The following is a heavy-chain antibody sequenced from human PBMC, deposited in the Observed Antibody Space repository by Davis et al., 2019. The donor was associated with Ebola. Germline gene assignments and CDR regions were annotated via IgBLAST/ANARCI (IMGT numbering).Heavy chain of an antibody. J-gene: IGHJ6*04. V-gene: IGHV3-23*01. CDR3: AKGGSGWPSDYSYGMGV. CDR1: GFTFSSYS. CDR2: ITSSGGST. Sequence: GGSLRLSCAASGFTFSSYSMTWARQAPGKGLEWVSAITSSGGSTYYADSVKGRFTISRDNSKNTLYLQMNSLTVEDTAMYYCAKGGSGWPSDYSYGMGVWGKGTTVTVSS. D-gene: IGHD6-19*01.